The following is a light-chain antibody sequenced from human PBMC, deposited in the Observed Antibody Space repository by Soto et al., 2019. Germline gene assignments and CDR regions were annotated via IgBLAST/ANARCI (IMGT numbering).Light chain of an antibody. CDR3: QHDHNWPPNT. V-gene: IGKV3-15*01. J-gene: IGKJ2*01. CDR2: AAS. CDR1: QRISSN. Sequence: EIVMTQSPATLSVSPGERATLSCRASQRISSNLAWYQHKTGQAPRLLIYAASTRATGIPARFSGSGSETEFTLNISSRQSEDFAAYYCQHDHNWPPNTSGQGTKLEIK.